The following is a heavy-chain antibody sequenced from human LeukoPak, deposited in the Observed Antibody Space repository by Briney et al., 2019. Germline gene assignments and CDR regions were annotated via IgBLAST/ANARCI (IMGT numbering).Heavy chain of an antibody. Sequence: GGSLRLSCAASGFTFDDYTMQWVRQAPGKGLEWVSLISWDGGSTYYADSVKGRFTISRDNSKNSLYLQMNSLRTEDTALYYCAKGSGWNDVGFDYWGQGTLVTVSS. CDR1: GFTFDDYT. J-gene: IGHJ4*02. V-gene: IGHV3-43*01. CDR2: ISWDGGST. D-gene: IGHD1-1*01. CDR3: AKGSGWNDVGFDY.